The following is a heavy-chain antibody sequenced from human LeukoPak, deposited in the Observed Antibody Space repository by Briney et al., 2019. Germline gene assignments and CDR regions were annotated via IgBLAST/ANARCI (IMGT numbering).Heavy chain of an antibody. CDR1: GFTVSSTY. CDR2: LYTGGST. CDR3: ARGAHGDYSTPDY. J-gene: IGHJ4*02. V-gene: IGHV3-66*01. Sequence: PGGSLRLSCAASGFTVSSTYMSWVRQAPGKGLAWVSVLYTGGSTFHADSVRARFTISRDNFKNTVYLQMNSLRAEDTGVYYCARGAHGDYSTPDYWGQGTLVTVSS. D-gene: IGHD4-17*01.